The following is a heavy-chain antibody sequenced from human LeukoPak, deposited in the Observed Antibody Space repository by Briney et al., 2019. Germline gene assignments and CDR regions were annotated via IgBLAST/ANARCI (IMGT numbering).Heavy chain of an antibody. CDR1: GGSISSYY. CDR3: ARRTLDAFDI. J-gene: IGHJ3*02. Sequence: SETLSLTCTVSGGSISSYYWSWIRQPPGKGLEWIGYIYYSGSTNYNPSLKSRVTISVDTSKDQFSLKLSSVTAADTAVYYCARRTLDAFDIWGQGTMVTVSS. CDR2: IYYSGST. V-gene: IGHV4-59*08.